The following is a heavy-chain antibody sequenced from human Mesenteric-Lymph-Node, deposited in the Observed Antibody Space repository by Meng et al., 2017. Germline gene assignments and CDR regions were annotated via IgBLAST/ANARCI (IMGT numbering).Heavy chain of an antibody. Sequence: QVQLVESGGGFVKAGGSLRLSCAASGFTFSDYYMNWIRQAPGKGLEWVSFISISGGTISYADSVKGRFTISRDNAKNSLYLQMNSLRAEDTAVYYCARDRNWDWYFDLWGRGTLVTVSS. J-gene: IGHJ2*01. CDR3: ARDRNWDWYFDL. V-gene: IGHV3-11*04. CDR2: ISISGGTI. D-gene: IGHD7-27*01. CDR1: GFTFSDYY.